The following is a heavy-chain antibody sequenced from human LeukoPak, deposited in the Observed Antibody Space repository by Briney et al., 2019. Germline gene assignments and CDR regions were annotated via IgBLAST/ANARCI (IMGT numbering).Heavy chain of an antibody. J-gene: IGHJ5*02. CDR3: ARVLVTMVRGVGAWFDP. CDR2: IYYSGST. Sequence: SETLSLTCTVSGGSISSYYWSWIRQPPGKGLEWIGYIYYSGSTNYNPSLKSRVTISVDTSKNQFPLKLSSVTAADTAVYYCARVLVTMVRGVGAWFDPWGQGTLVTVSS. CDR1: GGSISSYY. V-gene: IGHV4-59*01. D-gene: IGHD3-10*01.